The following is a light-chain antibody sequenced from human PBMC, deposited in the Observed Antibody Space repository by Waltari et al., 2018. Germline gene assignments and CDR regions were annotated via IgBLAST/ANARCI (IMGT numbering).Light chain of an antibody. J-gene: IGKJ2*03. Sequence: EIVLTQSPATLSLSPGERATLSCRASQSVSTYFAWYQQRPGQAPRLLIYDASNRATGIPARFSGSGSGTDFTLTISSLQPEDFATFYCQQAKSFPFSFGQGTNLEI. V-gene: IGKV3-11*01. CDR3: QQAKSFPFS. CDR1: QSVSTY. CDR2: DAS.